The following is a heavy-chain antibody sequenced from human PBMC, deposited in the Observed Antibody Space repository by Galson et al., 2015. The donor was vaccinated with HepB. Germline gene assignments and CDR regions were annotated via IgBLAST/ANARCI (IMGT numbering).Heavy chain of an antibody. CDR2: IKEDGSGT. CDR1: GFTLFTTHW. Sequence: SLRLSCAGSGFTLFTTHWMSWVRQAPGKGLEWVAKIKEDGSGTYYVDSVKGRFTISRDNAKSSLFLQMNSLRAEDTAVYYCAPLTSRRDGYNVDYWGQGTLVTVSS. J-gene: IGHJ4*02. CDR3: APLTSRRDGYNVDY. D-gene: IGHD5-24*01. V-gene: IGHV3-7*01.